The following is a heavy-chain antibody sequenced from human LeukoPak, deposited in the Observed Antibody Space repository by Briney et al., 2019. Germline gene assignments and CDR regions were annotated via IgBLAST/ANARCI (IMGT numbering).Heavy chain of an antibody. Sequence: AGGSLRLSCAASGFTFDDYAMHWVRQAPGKGLEWVSGISWNSGSIGYADSVKGRFTISRDNAKNSLYLQMNSLRAEDTALYYCAKDIFASSGLGYYFDYWGQGTLVTVSS. D-gene: IGHD6-19*01. J-gene: IGHJ4*02. CDR3: AKDIFASSGLGYYFDY. CDR1: GFTFDDYA. CDR2: ISWNSGSI. V-gene: IGHV3-9*01.